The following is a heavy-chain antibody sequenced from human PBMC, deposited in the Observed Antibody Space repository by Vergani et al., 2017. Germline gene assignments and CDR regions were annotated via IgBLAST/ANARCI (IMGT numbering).Heavy chain of an antibody. CDR3: ARWDYGDSGDSFDI. J-gene: IGHJ3*02. CDR1: GGSISSYY. V-gene: IGHV4-59*01. Sequence: QVQLQESGPGLVKPSETLSLTCTVSGGSISSYYWSWIRQPPGKGLEWIGYIYYSGSTNYNPSLKSRVTISVDTSKNQFSLKLSSVTAADTAVYYCARWDYGDSGDSFDIWGQGPMVTVSS. D-gene: IGHD4-17*01. CDR2: IYYSGST.